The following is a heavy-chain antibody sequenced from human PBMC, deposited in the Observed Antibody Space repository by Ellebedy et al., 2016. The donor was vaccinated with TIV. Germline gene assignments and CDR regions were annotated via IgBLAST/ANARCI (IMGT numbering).Heavy chain of an antibody. V-gene: IGHV3-23*01. CDR2: ISGSGGST. CDR3: AKDRSSTSCYDY. Sequence: PGGSLRLSCTASGFTFSSYAMSRVRQAPGKGLEWVSAISGSGGSTYYADSVKGRFTISRDNSKNTLYLQMNSLRAEDTAVYYCAKDRSSTSCYDYWGQGTLVTVSS. D-gene: IGHD2-2*01. CDR1: GFTFSSYA. J-gene: IGHJ4*02.